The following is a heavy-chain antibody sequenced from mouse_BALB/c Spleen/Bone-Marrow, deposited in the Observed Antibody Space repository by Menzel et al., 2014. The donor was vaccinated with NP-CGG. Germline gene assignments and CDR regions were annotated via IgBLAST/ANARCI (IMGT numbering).Heavy chain of an antibody. CDR2: IWAGGST. CDR3: ARDPRTGTGAMDY. V-gene: IGHV2-9*02. D-gene: IGHD4-1*01. Sequence: QVQLQQPGPGLVAPSQSLSITCTVSGFSLTSYGVNWVRQPPGKGLEWLGVIWAGGSTNYNLALMSRLSISKDNSKSQVFLKMNSLQTDDTAMYYCARDPRTGTGAMDYWGQGTPVTVSS. J-gene: IGHJ4*01. CDR1: GFSLTSYG.